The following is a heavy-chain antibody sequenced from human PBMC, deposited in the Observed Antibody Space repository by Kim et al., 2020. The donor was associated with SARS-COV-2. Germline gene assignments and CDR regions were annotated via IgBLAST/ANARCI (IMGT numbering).Heavy chain of an antibody. CDR2: IIPIFGTA. J-gene: IGHJ5*02. V-gene: IGHV1-69*06. D-gene: IGHD2-15*01. CDR3: ARELREVDILPEGGWFDP. Sequence: SVKVSCKASGGTFSSYAISWVRQAPGQGLEWMGGIIPIFGTANYAQKFQGRVTITADKSTSTAYMELSSLRSEDTAVYYCARELREVDILPEGGWFDPWGQGTLVTVSS. CDR1: GGTFSSYA.